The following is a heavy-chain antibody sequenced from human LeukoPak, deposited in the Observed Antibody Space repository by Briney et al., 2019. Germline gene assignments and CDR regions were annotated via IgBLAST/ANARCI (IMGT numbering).Heavy chain of an antibody. CDR1: GFTFSSYG. J-gene: IGHJ6*03. CDR3: AKIGPSYDFWTGYYEEEVDYMDV. V-gene: IGHV3-23*01. D-gene: IGHD3-3*01. Sequence: PGGCLRLSCAASGFTFSSYGMNWVRQAPGKGLEWVSGISDSGVGTKHADSVKGRFTISRDNSKNTLYLQMNSLRAEDTAVYYCAKIGPSYDFWTGYYEEEVDYMDVWGKGTAVTVSS. CDR2: ISDSGVGT.